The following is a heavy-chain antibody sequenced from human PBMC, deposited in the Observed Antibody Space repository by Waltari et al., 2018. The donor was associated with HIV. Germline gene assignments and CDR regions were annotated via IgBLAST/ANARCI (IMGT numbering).Heavy chain of an antibody. J-gene: IGHJ1*01. CDR1: GGSISSSSYY. CDR3: ARVEKEQLFAAEYFQH. CDR2: IYYSGST. D-gene: IGHD6-6*01. Sequence: QLQLQESGPGLVKPSETLSLTCTVSGGSISSSSYYWGWIRQPPGKGLEWIGSIYYSGSTYYNPSLKSRVTISVDTSKNQFSLKLSSVTAADTAVYYCARVEKEQLFAAEYFQHWGQGTLVTVSS. V-gene: IGHV4-39*07.